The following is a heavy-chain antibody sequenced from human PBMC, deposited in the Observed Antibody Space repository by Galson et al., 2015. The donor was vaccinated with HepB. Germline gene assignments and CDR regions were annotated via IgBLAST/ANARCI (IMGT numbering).Heavy chain of an antibody. D-gene: IGHD3-22*01. V-gene: IGHV4-30-2*01. J-gene: IGHJ3*02. CDR2: IYHSGST. CDR3: AGVGSSGPYDAFDI. Sequence: TLSLTCAVSGGSISSGGYSWSWIRQPPGKGLEWIGNIYHSGSTYYNPSLKSRVTISGDRSKNQFFLKLRSVTAADTAVYYCAGVGSSGPYDAFDIWGQGTMVTVSS. CDR1: GGSISSGGYS.